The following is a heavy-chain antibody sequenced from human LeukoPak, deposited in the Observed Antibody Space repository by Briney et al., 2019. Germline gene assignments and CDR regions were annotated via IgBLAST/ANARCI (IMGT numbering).Heavy chain of an antibody. CDR2: IIPIFGTA. D-gene: IGHD6-13*01. J-gene: IGHJ4*02. Sequence: SVKVSCKASGGTFSSYAISWVRQAPGQGLEWMGGIIPIFGTANYAQKFQGRVTITRDTSASTAYMELSSLRSEDTAVYYCARAIAAAGHFDYWGQGTLVTVSS. CDR1: GGTFSSYA. CDR3: ARAIAAAGHFDY. V-gene: IGHV1-69*05.